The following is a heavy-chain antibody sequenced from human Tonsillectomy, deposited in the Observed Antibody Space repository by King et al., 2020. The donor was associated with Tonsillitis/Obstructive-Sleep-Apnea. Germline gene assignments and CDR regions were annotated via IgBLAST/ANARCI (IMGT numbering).Heavy chain of an antibody. Sequence: QLVQSGAEVKKPGESLRISCKGSGYSFPNYWITWVRQMPGKGLEWMGRIDPSDSYTKYSPSFQGHVTISPDTSISTAYLQWSSLKASDTAMYYCARHYYDTSGNHPIDYWGQGTLVTVSS. CDR2: IDPSDSYT. V-gene: IGHV5-10-1*03. J-gene: IGHJ4*02. CDR3: ARHYYDTSGNHPIDY. CDR1: GYSFPNYW. D-gene: IGHD3-22*01.